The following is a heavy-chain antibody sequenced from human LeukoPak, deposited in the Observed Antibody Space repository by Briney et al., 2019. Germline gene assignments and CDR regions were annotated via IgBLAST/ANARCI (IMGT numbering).Heavy chain of an antibody. J-gene: IGHJ4*02. CDR3: ARDFYHSSSWPRPFDY. D-gene: IGHD6-13*01. Sequence: GGSLRLSCAASGFTFISYSMNWVRQAPGKGLEWVSSISSSSSYIYYADSVKGRFTISRDNAKNSMYLQMNSLRAEDTAVYYCARDFYHSSSWPRPFDYWGQGTLVTVSS. CDR1: GFTFISYS. CDR2: ISSSSSYI. V-gene: IGHV3-21*01.